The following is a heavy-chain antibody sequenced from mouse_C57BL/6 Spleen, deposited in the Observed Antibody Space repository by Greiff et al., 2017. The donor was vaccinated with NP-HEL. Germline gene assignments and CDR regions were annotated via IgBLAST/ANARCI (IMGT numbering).Heavy chain of an antibody. CDR1: GFTFSDYG. Sequence: DVHLVESGGGLVKPGGSLKLSCAASGFTFSDYGMHWVRQAPEKGLEWVAYISSGSSTIYYADTVKGRFTISRDNAKNTLFLQMTSLRSEDTAMYYCAYGSGNYAMDYWGQGTSVTVSS. CDR2: ISSGSSTI. CDR3: AYGSGNYAMDY. V-gene: IGHV5-17*01. J-gene: IGHJ4*01. D-gene: IGHD1-1*01.